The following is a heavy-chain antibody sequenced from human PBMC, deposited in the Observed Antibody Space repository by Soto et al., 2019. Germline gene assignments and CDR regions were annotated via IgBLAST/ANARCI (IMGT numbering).Heavy chain of an antibody. CDR2: IYITGTP. CDR3: VRDRADFSSSYYHHFSV. CDR1: VTSIRHFN. J-gene: IGHJ2*01. D-gene: IGHD5-12*01. V-gene: IGHV4-4*07. Sequence: QVQLQESGPGLVKPSETLSLTCKVSVTSIRHFNWTWIRQTAGKVLEWIGRIYITGTPSRNPSLRSRVTMSMDPSYNESSLNLSSVTAAATAVYYCVRDRADFSSSYYHHFSVWGRGIQVTVSS.